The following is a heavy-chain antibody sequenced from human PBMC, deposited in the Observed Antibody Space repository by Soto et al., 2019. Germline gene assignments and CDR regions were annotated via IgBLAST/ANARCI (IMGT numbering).Heavy chain of an antibody. CDR2: VDPSDSYT. D-gene: IGHD2-2*01. CDR3: ARLRLVVLPAATHGMDV. CDR1: GYSFTSYW. Sequence: GESLKIQCKGSGYSFTSYWISWVRQMPGKGLERMGRVDPSDSYTNYSPSFQGHVTISADKSISTAYLQWSSLKASDTAMYYCARLRLVVLPAATHGMDVWGQGTTVTAAS. J-gene: IGHJ6*02. V-gene: IGHV5-10-1*01.